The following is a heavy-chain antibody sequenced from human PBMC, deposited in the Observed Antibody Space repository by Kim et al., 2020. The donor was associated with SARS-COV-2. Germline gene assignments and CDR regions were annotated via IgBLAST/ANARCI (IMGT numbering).Heavy chain of an antibody. D-gene: IGHD6-13*01. V-gene: IGHV4-31*03. CDR3: ARGDGYSSTPSYYYYG. Sequence: SETLSLTCTVSSGSISSGDHYWTWIRQRPGKGLEWVGYIYYSGSTFYNPSLKSRISISVDRTKNHFSLILSSVADAATAVYYCARGDGYSSTPSYYYYG. CDR2: IYYSGST. CDR1: SGSISSGDHY. J-gene: IGHJ6*01.